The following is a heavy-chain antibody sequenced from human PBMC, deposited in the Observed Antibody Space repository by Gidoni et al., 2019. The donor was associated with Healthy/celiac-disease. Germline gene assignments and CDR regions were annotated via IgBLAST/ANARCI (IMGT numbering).Heavy chain of an antibody. D-gene: IGHD5-18*01. V-gene: IGHV3-23*01. CDR3: AKDRTQYSSDAFDI. J-gene: IGHJ3*02. CDR2: ISGSGGST. Sequence: EVQLLESVGGLVQPGGSLRLSCAASGFTFSRYAMSWVRQAPGKGLEGVSAISGSGGSTYYADSVKGRFTISRDNSKNTLYLQMNSLRAEDTAVYYCAKDRTQYSSDAFDIWGQGTMVTVSA. CDR1: GFTFSRYA.